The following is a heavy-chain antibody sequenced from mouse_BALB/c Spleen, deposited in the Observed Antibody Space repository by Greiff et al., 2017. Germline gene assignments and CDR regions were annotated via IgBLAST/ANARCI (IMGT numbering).Heavy chain of an antibody. V-gene: IGHV2-6-7*01. CDR1: GFSLTGYG. Sequence: QVQLKESGPGLVAPSQSLSITCTVSGFSLTGYGVNWVRQPPGKGLEWLGMIWGDGSTDYNSALKSRLSISKDNSKSQVFLKMNSLQTDDTARYYWARDYYGYDGVFYAMDYWGQGTSVTVSS. D-gene: IGHD2-2*01. J-gene: IGHJ4*01. CDR3: ARDYYGYDGVFYAMDY. CDR2: IWGDGST.